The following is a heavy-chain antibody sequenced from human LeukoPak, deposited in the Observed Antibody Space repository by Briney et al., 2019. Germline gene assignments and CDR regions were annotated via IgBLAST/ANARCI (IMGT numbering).Heavy chain of an antibody. D-gene: IGHD2-2*01. CDR2: MSPNSGNT. CDR1: GYTFTSYD. Sequence: ASVKVSCKASGYTFTSYDINWVRQATGQGLEWMGWMSPNSGNTGYAQKFQGRVTMTRNTSISTAYMELSSLRSEDTAVYYCARSEHCSSTNCAWGAFDIWGQGTMVTVSS. CDR3: ARSEHCSSTNCAWGAFDI. V-gene: IGHV1-8*01. J-gene: IGHJ3*02.